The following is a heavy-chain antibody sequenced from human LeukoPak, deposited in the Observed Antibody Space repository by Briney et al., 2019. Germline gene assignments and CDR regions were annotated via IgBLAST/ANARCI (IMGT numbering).Heavy chain of an antibody. CDR3: ARAGRSQQLVPAFDY. Sequence: GASVKVSCKASGGTFSSYAISWVRQAPGQGLEWMGGIIPIFGTANYAQKFQGRVTITADESTSTAYMELSSLRSEDTAVYYCARAGRSQQLVPAFDYWGQGTLVTVSS. J-gene: IGHJ4*02. D-gene: IGHD6-13*01. CDR2: IIPIFGTA. V-gene: IGHV1-69*01. CDR1: GGTFSSYA.